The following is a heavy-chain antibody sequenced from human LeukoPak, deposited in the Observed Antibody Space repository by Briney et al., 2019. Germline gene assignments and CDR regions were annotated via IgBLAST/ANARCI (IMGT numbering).Heavy chain of an antibody. D-gene: IGHD4-17*01. V-gene: IGHV3-53*01. Sequence: GGSLRLSCAASGFTVSSNYMSWVRQAPGKGLEWVSVIYSGGSTYYADSVKGRFTISRDNSKNTLYLQVNSLRAEDAAVYYCAVSDYGDDGWVYWGQGTLVTASS. CDR3: AVSDYGDDGWVY. J-gene: IGHJ4*02. CDR1: GFTVSSNY. CDR2: IYSGGST.